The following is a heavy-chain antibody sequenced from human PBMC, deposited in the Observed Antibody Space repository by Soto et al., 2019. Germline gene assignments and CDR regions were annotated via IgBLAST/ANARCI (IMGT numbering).Heavy chain of an antibody. CDR1: GYTLTELS. CDR3: ATGRVDVRGVITPYYFDY. D-gene: IGHD3-10*02. J-gene: IGHJ4*02. V-gene: IGHV1-24*01. CDR2: FDPEDGET. Sequence: ASVKVSCKVSGYTLTELSMHWVRQAPGKGLEWMGGFDPEDGETIYAQKFQGRVTMTEDTSTDTAYMELSSLRSEDTAVYYCATGRVDVRGVITPYYFDYWGQGTLVTVSS.